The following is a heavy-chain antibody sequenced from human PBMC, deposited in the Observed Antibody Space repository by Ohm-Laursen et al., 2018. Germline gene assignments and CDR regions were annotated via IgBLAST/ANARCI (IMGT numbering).Heavy chain of an antibody. D-gene: IGHD1-26*01. J-gene: IGHJ4*02. CDR2: ISSSSSTI. Sequence: SLRFSCAASGFTFSSYSMNWVRQAPGKGLEWVSYISSSSSTIYYADSVKGRFTISRDNAKNSLYLQMNSLRAEDTAVYYCARPLGEVGATGIDYWGQGTLVTVSS. CDR1: GFTFSSYS. CDR3: ARPLGEVGATGIDY. V-gene: IGHV3-48*01.